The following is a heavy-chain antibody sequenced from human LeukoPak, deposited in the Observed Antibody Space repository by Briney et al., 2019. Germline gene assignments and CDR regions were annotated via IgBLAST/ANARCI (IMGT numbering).Heavy chain of an antibody. J-gene: IGHJ6*04. CDR3: ARGVDTTMAPADV. Sequence: PGGSLRLSCAASGFTFSNYWMSWVRQAPGKGLEWVANIKQDGSEKYYVDSVKGQFTISRDNAKNSPYLQMNSLRAEDTAVYYCARGVDTTMAPADVWGKGTTVTVSS. CDR1: GFTFSNYW. V-gene: IGHV3-7*01. D-gene: IGHD5-18*01. CDR2: IKQDGSEK.